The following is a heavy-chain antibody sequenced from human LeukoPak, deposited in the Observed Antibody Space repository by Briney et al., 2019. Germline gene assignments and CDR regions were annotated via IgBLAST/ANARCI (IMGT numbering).Heavy chain of an antibody. J-gene: IGHJ6*02. CDR1: GFSFSNYG. D-gene: IGHD3-10*01. V-gene: IGHV3-30*02. Sequence: PGGSLRLSCAASGFSFSNYGMHWVRQAPGKGLEWVALIQSDGSKTYSADSVKGRFTISRDNPRNTLYLQMNRLRPEDTAVYYCAKSYCKSATCRSDMDAWGQGTTVTVSS. CDR2: IQSDGSKT. CDR3: AKSYCKSATCRSDMDA.